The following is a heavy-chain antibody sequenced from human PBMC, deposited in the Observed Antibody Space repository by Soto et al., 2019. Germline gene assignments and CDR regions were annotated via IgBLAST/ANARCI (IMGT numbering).Heavy chain of an antibody. CDR2: ISPYNGNT. D-gene: IGHD4-17*01. J-gene: IGHJ4*02. CDR3: ARGRDYGDFYFDH. Sequence: ASVKVSCKASGYTFTNFGINWVRQAPGLGLEWVGWISPYNGNTQTVEKLQGRVTMTTDTSTSTAYMELRSLRSDDTAVYYCARGRDYGDFYFDHWGPGTLVTVSS. V-gene: IGHV1-18*01. CDR1: GYTFTNFG.